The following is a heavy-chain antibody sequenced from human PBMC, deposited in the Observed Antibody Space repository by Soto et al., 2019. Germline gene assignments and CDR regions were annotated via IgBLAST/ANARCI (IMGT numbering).Heavy chain of an antibody. Sequence: PSETLSLTCAVSGGSISSGGYSWSWIRQPPGKGLEWIGYIYHSGSTYYNPSLKSRVTISVDRSKNQFSLKLTSVTAADTAVYYCARYNAASGTYYFDYWGQGALVTVSS. CDR1: GGSISSGGYS. V-gene: IGHV4-30-2*01. CDR3: ARYNAASGTYYFDY. CDR2: IYHSGST. J-gene: IGHJ4*02. D-gene: IGHD6-13*01.